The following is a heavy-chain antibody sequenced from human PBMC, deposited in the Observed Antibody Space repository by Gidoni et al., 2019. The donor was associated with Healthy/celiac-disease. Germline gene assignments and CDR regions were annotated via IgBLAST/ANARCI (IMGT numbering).Heavy chain of an antibody. J-gene: IGHJ4*02. CDR1: GGSISSGGYY. Sequence: QVQLQESGPGLVKPSPTLSLTCTVSGGSISSGGYYWSWIRKHPGKGLEWIGYIYYSGSTYYNPSLKCRVSISVDTSQNQFSPKLSSVTASATAVYYWARGPIAARHFDYWVQGTLVTVSS. D-gene: IGHD6-6*01. CDR2: IYYSGST. V-gene: IGHV4-31*03. CDR3: ARGPIAARHFDY.